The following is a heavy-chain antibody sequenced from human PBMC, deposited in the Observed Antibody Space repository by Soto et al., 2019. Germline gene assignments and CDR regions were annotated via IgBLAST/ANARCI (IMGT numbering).Heavy chain of an antibody. CDR2: SRNKANSYTT. CDR3: VRVTSYYSAY. Sequence: EVQLVESGGGLVQPGGSLRLSCAASGFTFSDHYIDWVRQAPGKGLEWVGRSRNKANSYTTEYAASGKGRFTISRDDSKNSLYLQMNSLKTEDTAVYYCVRVTSYYSAYWGEGTLVTVSS. J-gene: IGHJ4*02. D-gene: IGHD2-2*01. CDR1: GFTFSDHY. V-gene: IGHV3-72*01.